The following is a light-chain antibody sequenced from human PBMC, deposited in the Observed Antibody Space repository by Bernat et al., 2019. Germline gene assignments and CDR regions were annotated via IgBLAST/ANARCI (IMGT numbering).Light chain of an antibody. V-gene: IGKV3-20*01. J-gene: IGKJ2*03. Sequence: EIVLTQSPGTLSLSPGERATLSCRASQSVSSNYLAWYQHKPGQAPRLLIYGASTRASGISDRFSGSGSGTDFTLTISRLEPEDFAVYYCQQYDTFPGDSFGQGTKLEIK. CDR2: GAS. CDR3: QQYDTFPGDS. CDR1: QSVSSNY.